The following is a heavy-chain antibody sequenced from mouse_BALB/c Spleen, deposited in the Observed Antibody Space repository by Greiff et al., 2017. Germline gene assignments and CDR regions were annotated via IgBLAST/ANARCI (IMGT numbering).Heavy chain of an antibody. V-gene: IGHV3-2*02. CDR3: ARSLGRLDY. CDR1: GYSITSDYA. Sequence: EVQLVESGPGLVKPSQSLSLTCTVTGYSITSDYAWNWIRQFPGNKLEWMGYISYSGSTSYNPSLKSRISITRDTSKNQFFLQLNSVTTEDTATYYCARSLGRLDYWGQGTTLTVSS. CDR2: ISYSGST. J-gene: IGHJ2*01. D-gene: IGHD3-3*01.